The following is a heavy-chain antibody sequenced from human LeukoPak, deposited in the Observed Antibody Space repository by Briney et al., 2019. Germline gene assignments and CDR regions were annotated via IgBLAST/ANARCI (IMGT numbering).Heavy chain of an antibody. Sequence: GGSLRLSCVASGFNFNTYSMNWVRQAPGKGLEWISYIIRSSSTIYYADSVKGRFTISRDNAKNSLYLQMNSLRADDTAVYYCARDRVGGRYYYGMDVWGLGTTVTVSS. J-gene: IGHJ6*02. CDR2: IIRSSSTI. CDR3: ARDRVGGRYYYGMDV. CDR1: GFNFNTYS. D-gene: IGHD3-16*01. V-gene: IGHV3-48*04.